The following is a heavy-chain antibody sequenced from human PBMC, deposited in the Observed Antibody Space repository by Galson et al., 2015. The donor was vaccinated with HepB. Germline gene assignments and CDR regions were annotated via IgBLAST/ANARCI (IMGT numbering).Heavy chain of an antibody. CDR2: ISSSSSTI. CDR1: GFTFSSYS. Sequence: SLRLSCAASGFTFSSYSMNWVRQAPGKGLEWVSYISSSSSTIYYADSVKGRFTISRDNAKNSLYLQMNSLRAEDTAVYYCARGGTYCSGGSCYYFDYWGQGTLVTVSS. V-gene: IGHV3-48*04. CDR3: ARGGTYCSGGSCYYFDY. D-gene: IGHD2-15*01. J-gene: IGHJ4*02.